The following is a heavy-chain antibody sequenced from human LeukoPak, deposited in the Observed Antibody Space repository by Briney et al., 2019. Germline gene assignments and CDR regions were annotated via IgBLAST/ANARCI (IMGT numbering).Heavy chain of an antibody. CDR1: GGSISSYY. V-gene: IGHV4-59*01. CDR3: ARLRIDGLDCSGGSCYPYYYYGMDV. J-gene: IGHJ6*02. CDR2: IYYSGST. D-gene: IGHD2-15*01. Sequence: PSETLSLTCTVSGGSISSYYWSWIRQPPGKGLEWIGYIYYSGSTNYNPSLKSRVTISVDTSKNQFSLKLSSVTAADTAVYYCARLRIDGLDCSGGSCYPYYYYGMDVWGQGTTVTVSS.